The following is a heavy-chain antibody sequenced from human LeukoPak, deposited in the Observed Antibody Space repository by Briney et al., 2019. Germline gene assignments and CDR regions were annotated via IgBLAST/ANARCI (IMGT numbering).Heavy chain of an antibody. CDR3: AKGGSSWYYFDY. CDR1: GFTFSSYA. V-gene: IGHV3-23*01. D-gene: IGHD6-13*01. CDR2: ITGSGASK. Sequence: PGGSLRLSCAASGFTFSSYAMSCVRQAPGKGLEWVSAITGSGASKYYADSVKGRFTISRDNSKNTLYLQMNSLRAEDTAVYYCAKGGSSWYYFDYWGQGTLVTASS. J-gene: IGHJ4*02.